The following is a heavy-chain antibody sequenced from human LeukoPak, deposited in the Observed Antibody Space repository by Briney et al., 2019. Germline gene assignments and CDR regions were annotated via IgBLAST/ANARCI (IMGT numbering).Heavy chain of an antibody. CDR2: ISGSGGST. D-gene: IGHD6-19*01. J-gene: IGHJ4*02. Sequence: GGSLRLSCAASGFTFSSYAMSWVRQAPGKGLEWVSAISGSGGSTYYADSVKGRFTISRDNSKNTLYLQMNSLRAEDTAVYYCAKDREQWLEPYYFDYWGQGTLVIVSS. V-gene: IGHV3-23*01. CDR1: GFTFSSYA. CDR3: AKDREQWLEPYYFDY.